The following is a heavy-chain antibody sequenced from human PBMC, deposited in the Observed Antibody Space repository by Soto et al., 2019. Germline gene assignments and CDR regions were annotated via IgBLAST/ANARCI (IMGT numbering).Heavy chain of an antibody. Sequence: EVQLVESGGGLVKPGGSLRLSCAASGFTFSNYNMNWVRQAPGKGLEWVSSISSSSSYTYYADSVNGRFTISRDNAQNSLHLQMNSLRADDTAVYYCAGQEGSHHCWNFDLWGRGTLVTVSS. CDR3: AGQEGSHHCWNFDL. CDR1: GFTFSNYN. D-gene: IGHD1-26*01. V-gene: IGHV3-21*01. CDR2: ISSSSSYT. J-gene: IGHJ2*01.